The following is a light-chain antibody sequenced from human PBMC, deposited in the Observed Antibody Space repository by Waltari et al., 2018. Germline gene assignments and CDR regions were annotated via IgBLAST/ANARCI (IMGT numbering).Light chain of an antibody. J-gene: IGLJ3*02. V-gene: IGLV1-44*01. Sequence: QTALTQPPSTSGTPGQRVTISCSGSSSNIGSNTVNWYQQLPGTAPKLLIYTNNQPPAGVPDRFSASKSGTSASLAISGLQSEDEAHYYCASWDDSLSVVLFGGGTKLTVL. CDR3: ASWDDSLSVVL. CDR1: SSNIGSNT. CDR2: TNN.